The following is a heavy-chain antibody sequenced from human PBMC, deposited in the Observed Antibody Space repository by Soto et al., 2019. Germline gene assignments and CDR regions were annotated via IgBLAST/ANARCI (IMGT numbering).Heavy chain of an antibody. Sequence: QVQLVQSGPEVKKPGASVKVSCKASGYTFTSYGISWVRQAPGQGLEWMGWISTYNGNPNYAQKLQSRVTMTTDTSTSTAYMELRSLRSDDTDVFYCARAPLYSTSPKSAFDIWGQGTVVTVSS. J-gene: IGHJ3*02. CDR1: GYTFTSYG. CDR2: ISTYNGNP. V-gene: IGHV1-18*01. CDR3: ARAPLYSTSPKSAFDI. D-gene: IGHD6-6*01.